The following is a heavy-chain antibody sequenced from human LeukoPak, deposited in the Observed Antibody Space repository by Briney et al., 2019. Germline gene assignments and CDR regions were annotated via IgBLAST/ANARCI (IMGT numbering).Heavy chain of an antibody. V-gene: IGHV4-34*01. J-gene: IGHJ6*04. Sequence: SETLSLTCAVYGGSSSGYYWSWIRQPPGKGLEWIGEINQSGSTNYTPSLKSRVTISVDTSKNQFSLKLSSVTAADTAVYYCARGGAMVRGVLYYYGMDVWGKGTTVTVSS. D-gene: IGHD3-10*01. CDR3: ARGGAMVRGVLYYYGMDV. CDR1: GGSSSGYY. CDR2: INQSGST.